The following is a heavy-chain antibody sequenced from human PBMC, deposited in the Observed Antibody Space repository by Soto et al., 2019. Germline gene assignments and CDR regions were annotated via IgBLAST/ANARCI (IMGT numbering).Heavy chain of an antibody. CDR3: ARHVLVPAAMTKTYYYYYGMDV. V-gene: IGHV1-18*01. Sequence: ASVKVSCKASGYTFTSYGISWVRQAPGQGLEWMGWISAYNGNTNYAQKLQGRVTMTTDTSTSTAYMELRSLRSDDTAVYYCARHVLVPAAMTKTYYYYYGMDVWGQGTTVTVSS. J-gene: IGHJ6*02. CDR2: ISAYNGNT. CDR1: GYTFTSYG. D-gene: IGHD2-2*01.